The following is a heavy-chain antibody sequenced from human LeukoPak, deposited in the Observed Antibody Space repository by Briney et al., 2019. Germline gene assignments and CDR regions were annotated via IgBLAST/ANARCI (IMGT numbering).Heavy chain of an antibody. Sequence: ASVKVSCKASGYTFTGYYMHWVRQAPGQGLEWMGWINPNSGGTNYAQKFQGRVTMTRDTSISTAYMELSRLRSDDTAVYYRARRDPGRYQHQNDAFDIWGQGTMVTVSS. J-gene: IGHJ3*02. CDR3: ARRDPGRYQHQNDAFDI. CDR2: INPNSGGT. CDR1: GYTFTGYY. V-gene: IGHV1-2*02. D-gene: IGHD2-2*01.